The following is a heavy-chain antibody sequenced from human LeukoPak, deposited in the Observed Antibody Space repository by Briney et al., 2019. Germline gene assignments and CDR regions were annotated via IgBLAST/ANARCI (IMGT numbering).Heavy chain of an antibody. J-gene: IGHJ5*02. CDR3: ARTMVRGVIILYWFDP. D-gene: IGHD3-10*01. CDR1: GYTFTSYG. Sequence: ASVKVSCKASGYTFTSYGISWVRQAPGQGLEWMGWISAYNGNTNYAQKLQGRVTMTTDTSTSTAYMELSSLRSEDTAVYYCARTMVRGVIILYWFDPWGQGTLVTVSS. V-gene: IGHV1-18*01. CDR2: ISAYNGNT.